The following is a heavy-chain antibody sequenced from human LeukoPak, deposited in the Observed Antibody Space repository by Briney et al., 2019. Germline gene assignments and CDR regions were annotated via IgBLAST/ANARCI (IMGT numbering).Heavy chain of an antibody. CDR3: AKPIDYDSSGYRDY. D-gene: IGHD3-22*01. CDR1: GFTFSSYG. J-gene: IGHJ4*02. Sequence: PGGSLRLSCAASGFTFSSYGMHWVRQAPGKGLEWVAVISYDGSNKYYADSVKGRFTISRDNSKNTLYLQMNSLRAEDTAVYYCAKPIDYDSSGYRDYWGQGTLVTVSS. V-gene: IGHV3-30*18. CDR2: ISYDGSNK.